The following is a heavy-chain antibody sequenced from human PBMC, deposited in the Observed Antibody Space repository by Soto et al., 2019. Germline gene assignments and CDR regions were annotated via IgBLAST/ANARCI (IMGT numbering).Heavy chain of an antibody. J-gene: IGHJ6*02. V-gene: IGHV4-4*02. CDR3: AYFHDYSNAYYYYYGMDV. CDR1: GGSISSGNW. D-gene: IGHD4-4*01. CDR2: IYHSGST. Sequence: PSETLSLTCAVSGGSISSGNWWSWVRQPPGKGLEWIGEIYHSGSTNYNPSLKSRVTISVDKSKNQFSLKLSSVTAADTAVYYCAYFHDYSNAYYYYYGMDVWGQGTTVTVSS.